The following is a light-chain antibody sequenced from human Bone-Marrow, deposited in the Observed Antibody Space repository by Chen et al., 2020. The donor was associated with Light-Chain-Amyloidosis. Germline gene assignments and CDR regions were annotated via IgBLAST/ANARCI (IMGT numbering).Light chain of an antibody. CDR1: SSDVGSYNL. V-gene: IGLV2-23*02. J-gene: IGLJ3*02. CDR3: CSYAGSSTLV. CDR2: EVN. Sequence: QSALTQPASVPGSPGQSTTISCTGTSSDVGSYNLVSWYQQHPGKAPKFMIYEVNKRPSGVSNRFSGSKSGNTASLTISGLQAEDEADYYCCSYAGSSTLVFGGGTKVTVL.